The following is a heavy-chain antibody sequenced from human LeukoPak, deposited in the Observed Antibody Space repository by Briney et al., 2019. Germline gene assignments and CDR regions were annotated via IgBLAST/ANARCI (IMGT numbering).Heavy chain of an antibody. CDR3: AKPAKRWLQVWDLYYFDY. CDR1: GFTFSSYG. D-gene: IGHD5-24*01. Sequence: GGSLRPSCAASGFTFSSYGMHWVRQAPGKGLEWVAVISYDGSNKYYADSVKGRFTISRDNSKNTLYLQMNSLRAEDTAVYYCAKPAKRWLQVWDLYYFDYWDQGTLVTVSS. V-gene: IGHV3-30*18. CDR2: ISYDGSNK. J-gene: IGHJ4*02.